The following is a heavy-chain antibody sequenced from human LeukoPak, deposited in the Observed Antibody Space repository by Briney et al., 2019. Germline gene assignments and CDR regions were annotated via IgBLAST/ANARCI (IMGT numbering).Heavy chain of an antibody. J-gene: IGHJ4*02. V-gene: IGHV3-48*01. CDR3: AKGNFVGAQDY. CDR2: ISSISTTI. CDR1: GFTFSTYS. Sequence: PGGSLRLSCAASGFTFSTYSMNWVRQAPGKGLEWISYISSISTTIYYADSVKGRFTISRDNAKNSLFLHVNSLRAEDTAVYYCAKGNFVGAQDYWGQGTLVTVSS. D-gene: IGHD1-26*01.